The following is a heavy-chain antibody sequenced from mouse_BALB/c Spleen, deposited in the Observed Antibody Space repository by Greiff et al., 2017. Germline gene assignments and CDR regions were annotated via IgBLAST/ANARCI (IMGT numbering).Heavy chain of an antibody. CDR1: GFTFSSYA. Sequence: EVQGVESGGGLVKPGGSLKLSCAASGFTFSSYAMSWVRQSPEKRLEWVAEISSGGSYTYYPDTVTGRFTISRDNAKNTLYLEMSSLRSEDTAMYYCARDAFAYWGQGTLVTVSA. CDR3: ARDAFAY. V-gene: IGHV5-9-4*01. J-gene: IGHJ3*01. CDR2: ISSGGSYT.